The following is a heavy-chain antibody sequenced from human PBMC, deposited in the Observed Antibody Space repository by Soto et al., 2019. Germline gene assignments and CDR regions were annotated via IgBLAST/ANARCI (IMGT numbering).Heavy chain of an antibody. Sequence: DVQLVESGGGLIQPAESLRLSCAAFGLTISGKKYVAWVRQAPGKGLEWVSALYDVDGSFYADSVKGRFTTSSDSSKTTVYLQMNDLRPDDTAVYYCATWHEREHAYDVWGQGTTVTVSS. CDR2: LYDVDGS. D-gene: IGHD1-1*01. V-gene: IGHV3-53*01. CDR3: ATWHEREHAYDV. CDR1: GLTISGKKY. J-gene: IGHJ3*01.